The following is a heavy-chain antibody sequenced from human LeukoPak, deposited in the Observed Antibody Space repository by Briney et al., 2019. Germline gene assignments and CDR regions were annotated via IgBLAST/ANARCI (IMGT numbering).Heavy chain of an antibody. CDR2: IYSGGST. CDR1: GFTVSSNY. V-gene: IGHV3-66*01. J-gene: IGHJ4*02. D-gene: IGHD6-6*01. Sequence: GGSPRLSCAASGFTVSSNYMSWVRQAPGKGLEWVSVIYSGGSTYYADSVKGRFTISRDNSKNTLYLQMNSLRVEDTALYFCAKGVSTRPLYYFDYWGQGTLVTVSS. CDR3: AKGVSTRPLYYFDY.